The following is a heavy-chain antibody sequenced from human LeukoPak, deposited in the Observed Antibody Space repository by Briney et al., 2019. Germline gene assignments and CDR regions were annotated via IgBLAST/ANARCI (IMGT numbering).Heavy chain of an antibody. CDR1: GGTFSSYA. CDR3: ARDLIAVAAPFDY. D-gene: IGHD6-19*01. Sequence: SVKVSCKASGGTFSSYAISWVRQAPGQGLEWMGRIIPIFGTANYAQKFQGRVTITTDESTSTAYTELSSLRSEDTAVYYCARDLIAVAAPFDYWGQGTLVTVSS. J-gene: IGHJ4*02. CDR2: IIPIFGTA. V-gene: IGHV1-69*05.